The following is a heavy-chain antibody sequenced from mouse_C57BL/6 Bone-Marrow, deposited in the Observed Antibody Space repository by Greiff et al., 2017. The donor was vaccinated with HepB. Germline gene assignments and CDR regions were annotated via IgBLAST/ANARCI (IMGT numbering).Heavy chain of an antibody. Sequence: EVQLQQSGAELVRPGASVKLSCTASGFNIKDYYMHWVKQRPEQGLEWIGRIDPEDGDTEYAPKFQGKATMTADTSSNTAYLQLRSLTSEDTAVYYCTTPYYGSSYIAYWGQGTLVTVSA. V-gene: IGHV14-1*01. CDR3: TTPYYGSSYIAY. D-gene: IGHD1-1*01. J-gene: IGHJ3*01. CDR1: GFNIKDYY. CDR2: IDPEDGDT.